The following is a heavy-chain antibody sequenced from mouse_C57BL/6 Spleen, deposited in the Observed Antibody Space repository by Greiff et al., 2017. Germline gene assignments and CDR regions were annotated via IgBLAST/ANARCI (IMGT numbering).Heavy chain of an antibody. CDR3: ARPLSGVYAMDY. CDR2: ISSGSSTI. CDR1: GFTFSDYG. D-gene: IGHD4-1*01. V-gene: IGHV5-17*01. Sequence: DVMLVESGGGLVKPGGSLKLSCAASGFTFSDYGMHWVRQAPEKGLEWVAYISSGSSTIYYTDTVKGRFTISRDNAKNTLFLQMSSLRSEDTAMYYCARPLSGVYAMDYWGQGTSVTVSS. J-gene: IGHJ4*01.